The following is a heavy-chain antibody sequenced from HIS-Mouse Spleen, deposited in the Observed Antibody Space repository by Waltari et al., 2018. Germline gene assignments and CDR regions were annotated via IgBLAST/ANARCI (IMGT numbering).Heavy chain of an antibody. D-gene: IGHD1-26*01. CDR1: GGSFSGYY. V-gene: IGHV4-34*01. J-gene: IGHJ1*01. CDR3: ARGPVDSGSYFRAEYFQH. Sequence: QVQLQQWGAGLLTPSETLSLTCAVYGGSFSGYYWSWIRQPPGKGLEWIGEINHSGSTNYNPSLKSRVTISVDTSKNQFSLKLSSVTAADTAVYYCARGPVDSGSYFRAEYFQHWGQGTLVTVSS. CDR2: INHSGST.